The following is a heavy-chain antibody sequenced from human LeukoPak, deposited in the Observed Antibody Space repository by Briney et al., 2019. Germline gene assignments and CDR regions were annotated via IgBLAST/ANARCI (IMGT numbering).Heavy chain of an antibody. J-gene: IGHJ4*02. CDR3: ARDSCSSTSCLSIDDY. CDR2: SNPNSGGT. V-gene: IGHV1-2*02. CDR1: GSTFIAYY. Sequence: ASVKVSCKASGSTFIAYYMHWVRQAPGQGLEWMGWSNPNSGGTNYAQKFQGRVTMTRDTSISTVYMELSRLRSDDTAVYYCARDSCSSTSCLSIDDYWGQGTLVTVSS. D-gene: IGHD2-2*01.